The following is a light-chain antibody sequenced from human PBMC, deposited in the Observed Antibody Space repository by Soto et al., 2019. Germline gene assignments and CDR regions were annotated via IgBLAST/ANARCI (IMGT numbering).Light chain of an antibody. CDR1: QSVTSY. Sequence: DIQMTQSPSSLSASIGDRVTITCRASQSVTSYLNWYQQKPGRAPELLIHAASSLQSGVPSRFSGSGSGTDFTLTISSLQPEDFATYYCQQTFGTPQTLGHGTKVDIK. CDR2: AAS. J-gene: IGKJ1*01. V-gene: IGKV1-39*01. CDR3: QQTFGTPQT.